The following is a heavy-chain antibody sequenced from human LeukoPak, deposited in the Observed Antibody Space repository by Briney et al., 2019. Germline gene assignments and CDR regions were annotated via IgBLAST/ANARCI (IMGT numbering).Heavy chain of an antibody. CDR2: ISAYNGNT. V-gene: IGHV1-18*01. CDR3: ARDSPRRPAAGNPFDY. CDR1: GYTFTSYG. D-gene: IGHD6-13*01. Sequence: GASVKVSCKASGYTFTSYGISWVRQAPGQGLEWMGWISAYNGNTNYAQKLQGRVTMTTDTSTSTAYMELRSLRSDDTAVYYCARDSPRRPAAGNPFDYWGQGTLVTVSS. J-gene: IGHJ4*02.